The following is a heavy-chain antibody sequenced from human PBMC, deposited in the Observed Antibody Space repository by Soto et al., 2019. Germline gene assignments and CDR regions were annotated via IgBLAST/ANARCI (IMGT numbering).Heavy chain of an antibody. D-gene: IGHD3-3*01. V-gene: IGHV1-3*01. J-gene: IGHJ5*02. CDR1: GYTFTSYA. Sequence: ASVKVSCKASGYTFTSYAMHWVRQAPGQRLEWMGWINAGNGNTKYSQKFQGRVTITRDTSASTAYMELSSLRSDDTAVYYCARARYDFWSHMDPWGQGTLVTVSS. CDR2: INAGNGNT. CDR3: ARARYDFWSHMDP.